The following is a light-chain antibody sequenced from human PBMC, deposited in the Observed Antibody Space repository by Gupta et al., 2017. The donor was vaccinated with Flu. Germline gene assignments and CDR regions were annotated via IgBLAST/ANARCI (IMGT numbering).Light chain of an antibody. CDR1: QRVSSSY. CDR2: GAS. CDR3: QQYGSSPCS. V-gene: IGKV3-20*01. J-gene: IGKJ2*04. Sequence: PGARATLSCRASQRVSSSYLAWYQQKPGQAPRLLIYGASSRATGIPDRFSGSGSGTDFTLTISRLEPEDFAVYYCQQYGSSPCSFGQGTKLEIK.